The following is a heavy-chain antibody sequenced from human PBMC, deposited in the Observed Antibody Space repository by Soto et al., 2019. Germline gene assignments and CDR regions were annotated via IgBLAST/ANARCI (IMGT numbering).Heavy chain of an antibody. CDR1: GFSFSHYA. CDR3: AKVSSKRTYGAFDY. J-gene: IGHJ4*02. D-gene: IGHD4-17*01. CDR2: ISGSDGST. Sequence: DVQLLESGGGLVQPGGSLRLSCAASGFSFSHYAMSWVRQAPGKGLERVSVISGSDGSTSYIDSVKDRFTISRDNSKNMLWLHMNNLRAEDTAIYYCAKVSSKRTYGAFDYWGQRNLVTVS. V-gene: IGHV3-23*01.